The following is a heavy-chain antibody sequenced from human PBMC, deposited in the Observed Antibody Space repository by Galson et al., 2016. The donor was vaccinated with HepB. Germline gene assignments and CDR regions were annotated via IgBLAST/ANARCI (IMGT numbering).Heavy chain of an antibody. J-gene: IGHJ6*02. CDR1: GFIFNNYE. CDR2: ISVDSNTI. V-gene: IGHV3-48*03. Sequence: SLRLSCAASGFIFNNYEMNWVRQAPGKGLVWVAYISVDSNTIYYADSVKGRFTVSRDDAERTVHLQMESLRAEDTAVYYCARDFDFWNGFPHGMDVWGQGTTVTVSS. CDR3: ARDFDFWNGFPHGMDV. D-gene: IGHD3-3*01.